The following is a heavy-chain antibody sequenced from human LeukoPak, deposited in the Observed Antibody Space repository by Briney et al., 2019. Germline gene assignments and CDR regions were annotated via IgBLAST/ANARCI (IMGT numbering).Heavy chain of an antibody. J-gene: IGHJ4*02. CDR2: ISYDGSNK. CDR1: GFSFSSYG. Sequence: GRSLRLSCAASGFSFSSYGMHWVRQAPGKGLEWVAAISYDGSNKYYTDPVKGRFTVSRDNSKKTLNLQMNSLRVEDTAVYYCAKDGKEYYSDSSGFSDYWGQGTLVTVSS. V-gene: IGHV3-30*18. CDR3: AKDGKEYYSDSSGFSDY. D-gene: IGHD3-22*01.